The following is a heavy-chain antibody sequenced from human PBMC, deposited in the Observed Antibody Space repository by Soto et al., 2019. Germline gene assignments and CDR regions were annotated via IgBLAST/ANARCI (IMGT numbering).Heavy chain of an antibody. CDR3: ARDGPQSTYFDY. CDR2: NRYYGRNK. CDR1: GFTFNSYG. V-gene: IGHV3-33*01. J-gene: IGHJ4*02. Sequence: GVSLRLSYAASGFTFNSYGMHWVRQAPGKGRDDVEVNRYYGRNKNYTDTVKGQFTITRDNSKNTLYLQMNSLRAEDTAVYYCARDGPQSTYFDYWGQGTLVTVSS.